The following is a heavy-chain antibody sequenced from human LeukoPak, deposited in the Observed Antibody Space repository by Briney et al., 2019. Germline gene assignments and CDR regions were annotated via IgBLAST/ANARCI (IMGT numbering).Heavy chain of an antibody. Sequence: PSETLSLTCTVSGAPISSHHWSWIRQPPGRGLEWIGYIYYTGTTNYNPSLKSRVTISADTSKNQSSLKLSSVTAADTAMYYCARHPYGSEWWDHDYWGQGTLVTVSS. CDR2: IYYTGTT. CDR3: ARHPYGSEWWDHDY. CDR1: GAPISSHH. D-gene: IGHD2-15*01. J-gene: IGHJ4*02. V-gene: IGHV4-59*08.